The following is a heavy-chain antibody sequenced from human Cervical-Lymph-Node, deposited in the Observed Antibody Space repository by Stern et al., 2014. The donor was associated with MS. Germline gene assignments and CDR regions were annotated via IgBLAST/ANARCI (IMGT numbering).Heavy chain of an antibody. CDR1: GYTFSSYP. Sequence: QVQLVQSGAEVKKPGASVKISCEASGYTFSSYPLHWVRQAPGQRPEWMGWINIANDTTQKAQQFHDRVTITTDSSTSTAYMELTSLRSEDTAGYCCVKWSVGSGSSSWGQGTLVTVSS. V-gene: IGHV1-3*04. CDR2: INIANDTT. D-gene: IGHD3-10*01. J-gene: IGHJ4*02. CDR3: VKWSVGSGSSS.